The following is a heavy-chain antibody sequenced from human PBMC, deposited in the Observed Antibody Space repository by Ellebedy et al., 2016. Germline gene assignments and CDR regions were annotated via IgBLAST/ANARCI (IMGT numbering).Heavy chain of an antibody. D-gene: IGHD6-19*01. CDR3: ARPLHPVAGVVT. Sequence: SETLSLXXTVSGGSISSSNYYWGWVRQPPGKGLEWIGTIYYSGSTYYNPSLKSRVTISVDTSKNQFSLKLSSVTAADTAVYYCARPLHPVAGVVTWGQGTMVTVSS. CDR1: GGSISSSNYY. J-gene: IGHJ3*01. V-gene: IGHV4-39*07. CDR2: IYYSGST.